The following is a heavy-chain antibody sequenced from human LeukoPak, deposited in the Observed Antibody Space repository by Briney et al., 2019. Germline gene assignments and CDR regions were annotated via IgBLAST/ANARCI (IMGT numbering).Heavy chain of an antibody. CDR2: ISYDGSNK. J-gene: IGHJ4*02. V-gene: IGHV3-30-3*01. Sequence: GRSLRLSCAASGFTFSSYAMHWVRQAPGKGLEWVAVISYDGSNKYYAGSVKGRFTISRDNSKNTLYLQMNSLRAEDTAVYYCARTLSSWKYYFDYWGQGTLVTVSS. CDR1: GFTFSSYA. D-gene: IGHD1-1*01. CDR3: ARTLSSWKYYFDY.